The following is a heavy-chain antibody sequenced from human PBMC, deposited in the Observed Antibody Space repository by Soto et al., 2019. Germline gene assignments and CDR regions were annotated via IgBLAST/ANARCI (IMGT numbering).Heavy chain of an antibody. J-gene: IGHJ4*02. Sequence: PSETLSLTCTVSGGSISSSSYYWGWIRQPPGKGLEWIGSIFYSGSTYYNPSLKGRATISLDTSKNQFSLRLNSVTAADTAVYYCARSSIKPQVFMYPFDSWSQGTLVTVSS. CDR1: GGSISSSSYY. D-gene: IGHD3-3*01. CDR2: IFYSGST. CDR3: ARSSIKPQVFMYPFDS. V-gene: IGHV4-39*01.